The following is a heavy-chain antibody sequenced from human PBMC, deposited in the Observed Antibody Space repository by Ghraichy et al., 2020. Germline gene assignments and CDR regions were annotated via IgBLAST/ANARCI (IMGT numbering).Heavy chain of an antibody. V-gene: IGHV1-2*02. Sequence: ASVKVSCKASGYTFTGYYMHWVRQAPGQGLEWMGWINPNSGGTNYAHKFQGRVTMTRDTSISTAYMELSRLRSDDTAVYYCASSVSEQLVLYYYGMDVWGQGTTVTVSS. J-gene: IGHJ6*02. CDR3: ASSVSEQLVLYYYGMDV. D-gene: IGHD6-6*01. CDR2: INPNSGGT. CDR1: GYTFTGYY.